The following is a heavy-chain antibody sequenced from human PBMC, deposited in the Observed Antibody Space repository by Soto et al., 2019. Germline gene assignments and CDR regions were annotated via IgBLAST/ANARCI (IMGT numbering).Heavy chain of an antibody. J-gene: IGHJ6*02. CDR1: GGSISSGGYY. D-gene: IGHD4-4*01. CDR3: ARKRRLQYDGDYYYCMDV. V-gene: IGHV4-31*03. Sequence: SETVSLTCTVSGGSISSGGYYWSWIRLHPGKGLEWIGYIYYSGSTYYNPSLKSRVTISVDTSKNQFSLKLSSVTAADTAVYYCARKRRLQYDGDYYYCMDVWGQGTPVTAP. CDR2: IYYSGST.